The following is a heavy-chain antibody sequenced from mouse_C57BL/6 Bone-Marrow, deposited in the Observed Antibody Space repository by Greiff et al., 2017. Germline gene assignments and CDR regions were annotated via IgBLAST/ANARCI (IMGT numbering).Heavy chain of an antibody. CDR1: GFSLTSYA. V-gene: IGHV2-9-1*01. J-gene: IGHJ2*01. Sequence: VQLKESGPGLVAPSPCLSISCTVSGFSLTSYAMSWVRQPPGKGLEWLGVIWTGGGTNYNSALKSRLSISKDNTKSQVFVKMNSLQTDDTASYYCARNYDYWGQGTTLTVSS. CDR3: ARNYDY. CDR2: IWTGGGT.